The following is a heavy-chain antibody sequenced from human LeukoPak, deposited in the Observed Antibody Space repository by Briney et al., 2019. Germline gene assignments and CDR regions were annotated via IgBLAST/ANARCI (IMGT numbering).Heavy chain of an antibody. CDR3: ARYSSGWYFDL. CDR1: VYTFTGYY. J-gene: IGHJ2*01. D-gene: IGHD6-19*01. CDR2: INHNSGGT. Sequence: ASVTVSCQTSVYTFTGYYMHWVRQAPGQGLEWMGWINHNSGGTNYAQKFQGRVTMTRDTSIGTAYMELTRLRSDDTAGYYCARYSSGWYFDLWGRGTLVTVPS. V-gene: IGHV1-2*02.